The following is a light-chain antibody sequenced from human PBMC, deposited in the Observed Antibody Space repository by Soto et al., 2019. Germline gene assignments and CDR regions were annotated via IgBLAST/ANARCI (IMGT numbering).Light chain of an antibody. V-gene: IGKV1-33*01. CDR3: QQYHDFQYT. CDR1: QDISNY. J-gene: IGKJ2*01. CDR2: DAS. Sequence: DIQMTQSPSSLSASVGDRVTITCRASQDISNYLNWYQQKLGKAPKLLIYDASNLEPGVPSRFSGSGSGTEFIFTISSLQPEDIVTYYCQQYHDFQYTFGQGTKLEI.